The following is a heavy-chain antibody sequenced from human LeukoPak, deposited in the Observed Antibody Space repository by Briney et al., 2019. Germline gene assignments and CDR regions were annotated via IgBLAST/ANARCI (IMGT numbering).Heavy chain of an antibody. CDR1: GLTFGRYW. J-gene: IGHJ4*02. CDR2: IKQDGHES. D-gene: IGHD2-8*02. CDR3: VRRDCTAVACFASSFSCFEH. Sequence: GESLRLSCAPSGLTFGRYWLTWVRPAPGKGLEWVANIKQDGHESNHVDSVKGRFTISKDHAKSSLYLQMCGLKDEDTAVYHCVRRDCTAVACFASSFSCFEHWGEGSLGSVSS. V-gene: IGHV3-7*03.